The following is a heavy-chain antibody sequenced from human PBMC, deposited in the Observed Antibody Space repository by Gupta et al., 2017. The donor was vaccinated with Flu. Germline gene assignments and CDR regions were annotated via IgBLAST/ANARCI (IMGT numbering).Heavy chain of an antibody. V-gene: IGHV3-9*01. CDR2: ITSNSNPR. Sequence: EVQLVESGGGWVQPGRSLRLSCAASGFSCDDYSMHWIRQAPGKGLEWVSGITSNSNPRHYAVSVEGRFTISRDNAKNYLVLQMNSPRLEDTAFYYCAKSYRHLGGRFESWGQGTLVDVSS. D-gene: IGHD7-27*01. CDR1: GFSCDDYS. J-gene: IGHJ4*02. CDR3: AKSYRHLGGRFES.